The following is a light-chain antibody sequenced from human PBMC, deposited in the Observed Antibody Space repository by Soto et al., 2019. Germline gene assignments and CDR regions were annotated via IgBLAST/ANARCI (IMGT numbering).Light chain of an antibody. CDR3: CSYADSSTL. CDR1: SSDVGRYNV. CDR2: EVS. V-gene: IGLV2-23*02. J-gene: IGLJ2*01. Sequence: QSVLTQPASVSGSPGQSITISCTGTSSDVGRYNVVSWYQQHPGKAPKLMIYEVSKRPSGISNRFSASKSGNTASLTISGLQAEDEADYYCCSYADSSTLFGGGTKLTVL.